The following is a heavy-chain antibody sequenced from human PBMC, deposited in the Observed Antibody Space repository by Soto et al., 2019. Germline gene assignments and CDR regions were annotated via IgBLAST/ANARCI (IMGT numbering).Heavy chain of an antibody. D-gene: IGHD2-15*01. V-gene: IGHV3-9*01. Sequence: PGGSMRLSCAASGFTFDDYAMHWVRQAPGKGLEWVSGISWNSGITGYADSVKGRFTISRDNAKNSLYLQMNSLRAEDTALYYCAKERISDCSGGSCYAFNIWGQGKMVTVSS. CDR2: ISWNSGIT. CDR1: GFTFDDYA. CDR3: AKERISDCSGGSCYAFNI. J-gene: IGHJ3*02.